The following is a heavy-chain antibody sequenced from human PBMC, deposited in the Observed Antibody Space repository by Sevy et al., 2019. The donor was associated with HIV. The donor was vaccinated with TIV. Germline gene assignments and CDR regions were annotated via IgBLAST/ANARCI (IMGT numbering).Heavy chain of an antibody. D-gene: IGHD3-22*01. CDR2: ISAYNGNT. J-gene: IGHJ4*02. Sequence: AAVKVSCKASGYTFTSYGISWVGQAPGQGLEWMGWISAYNGNTNYAQKLQDRVTMTTDTSTSTAYMELRSLRSADTAVYYCARTLPANDYDSPGDYWGQGTVVTVSS. CDR3: ARTLPANDYDSPGDY. CDR1: GYTFTSYG. V-gene: IGHV1-18*01.